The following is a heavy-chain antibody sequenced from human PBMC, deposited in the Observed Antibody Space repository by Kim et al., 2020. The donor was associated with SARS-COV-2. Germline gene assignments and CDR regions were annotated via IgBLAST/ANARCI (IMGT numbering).Heavy chain of an antibody. V-gene: IGHV1-24*01. CDR2: T. Sequence: TIYDQKFQGRVTMTENTSTDTAYMELSSLRSEDTAVYYCATTSGYDPFDYWGQGTLVTVSS. CDR3: ATTSGYDPFDY. D-gene: IGHD5-12*01. J-gene: IGHJ4*02.